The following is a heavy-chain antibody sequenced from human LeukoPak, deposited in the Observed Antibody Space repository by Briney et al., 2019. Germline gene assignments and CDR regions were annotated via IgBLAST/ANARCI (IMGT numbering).Heavy chain of an antibody. D-gene: IGHD3-10*01. CDR1: GFTFSSYS. V-gene: IGHV3-21*01. J-gene: IGHJ4*02. CDR3: ARGRATMVRGVSLFGY. CDR2: ISSSSSYI. Sequence: GGSLRLSCAASGFTFSSYSMNWVRQAPGKGLEWVSSISSSSSYIYYADSVKGRFTISRDNAKNSLYLQMNSLRAEDTAVYYCARGRATMVRGVSLFGYWGQGTLVTVSS.